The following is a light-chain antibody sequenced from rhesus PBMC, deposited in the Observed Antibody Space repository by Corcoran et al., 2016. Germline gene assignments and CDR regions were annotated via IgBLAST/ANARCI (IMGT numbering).Light chain of an antibody. CDR3: QQGYNTPLT. CDR2: AAS. Sequence: DIQMTQSPSSLSASVGDKVTITCRASQGISSWLAWYQQKPGKAPKLLIYAASSLQSGVPSRFSGSGSGTDYTLTICSLQPEDFATYYCQQGYNTPLTFGGGTKVEIK. CDR1: QGISSW. V-gene: IGKV1-18*01. J-gene: IGKJ4*01.